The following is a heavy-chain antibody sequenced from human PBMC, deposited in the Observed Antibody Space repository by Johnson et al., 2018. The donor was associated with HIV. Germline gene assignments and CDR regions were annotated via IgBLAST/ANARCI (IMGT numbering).Heavy chain of an antibody. CDR1: GFTFSGYW. CDR2: IKQGGSEK. V-gene: IGHV3-7*01. D-gene: IGHD3-22*01. CDR3: AREWLYDALDI. Sequence: VQLVESGGGLVQPGGSLRLSCAASGFTFSGYWMTWVRQAPGKGLEWVANIKQGGSEKYYVGSVKGRFTVSRDNARKSLYLQMNSLRAEDTAVYYCAREWLYDALDIWGQGTMVTVSS. J-gene: IGHJ3*02.